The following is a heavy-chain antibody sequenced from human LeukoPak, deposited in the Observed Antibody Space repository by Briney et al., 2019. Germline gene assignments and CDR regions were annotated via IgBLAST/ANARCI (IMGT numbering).Heavy chain of an antibody. J-gene: IGHJ3*01. CDR2: TYYRSKWYN. CDR1: GDSVSNKNTA. D-gene: IGHD1-14*01. CDR3: VRDDGIGLDAFDV. Sequence: SQTLSLTCAISGDSVSNKNTAWNWIRQSPSRGLEWLGRTYYRSKWYNDYAVSVKSRITINPDTSKNQFSLQLNSVTPEDTAVYYCVRDDGIGLDAFDVWSPGTMVTVSS. V-gene: IGHV6-1*01.